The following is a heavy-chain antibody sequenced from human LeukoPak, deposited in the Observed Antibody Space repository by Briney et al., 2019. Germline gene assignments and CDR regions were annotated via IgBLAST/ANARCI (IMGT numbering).Heavy chain of an antibody. D-gene: IGHD3-10*01. CDR3: ARGGAPLFYYYMDV. CDR1: GYTFTGYF. V-gene: IGHV1-2*02. CDR2: INPNSGST. J-gene: IGHJ6*03. Sequence: ASVKVSCKTSGYTFTGYFIHWVRQAPGQGLEWMGWINPNSGSTNFAQKFQGRVTMTRDTSISTAYMELSRLRSDDTAVYYCARGGAPLFYYYMDVCGKGTTVTISS.